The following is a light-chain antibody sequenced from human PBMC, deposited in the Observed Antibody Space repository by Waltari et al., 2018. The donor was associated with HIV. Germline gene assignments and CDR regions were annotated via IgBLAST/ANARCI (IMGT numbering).Light chain of an antibody. CDR3: ASHAGSKDV. Sequence: QSALTQPPSASGSPGQSVPISCTGTRSAVGAYNYVSWFQQHPGTAPKLMLYDVTKRPSGVPDRFSGSKSGNTASLTVSGLQAEDEADYYCASHAGSKDVFGGGTRLTVL. J-gene: IGLJ2*01. CDR1: RSAVGAYNY. CDR2: DVT. V-gene: IGLV2-8*01.